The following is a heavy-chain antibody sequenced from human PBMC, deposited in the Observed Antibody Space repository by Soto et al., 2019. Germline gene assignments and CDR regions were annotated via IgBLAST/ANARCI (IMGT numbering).Heavy chain of an antibody. CDR1: GFTFSSYS. CDR3: ARAHCSSTSCYPYYGMDV. CDR2: ISSSSSYI. J-gene: IGHJ6*02. D-gene: IGHD2-2*01. V-gene: IGHV3-21*01. Sequence: KPGGSLRLSCAASGFTFSSYSMNWVRQAPGKGLEWVSSISSSSSYIYYADSVKGRFTISRDNAKNSLYLQMNSLRAEDTAVYYCARAHCSSTSCYPYYGMDVWGQGTTVTVSS.